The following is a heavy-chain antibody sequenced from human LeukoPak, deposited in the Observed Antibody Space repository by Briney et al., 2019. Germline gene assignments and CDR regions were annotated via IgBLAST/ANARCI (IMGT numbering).Heavy chain of an antibody. Sequence: RASVKLSCRASGYTFTDYYMHWVRQAPGQGLEWMGWINPNSGDTNHAQNFQGRVTLTRDTSISTAYMELSSLRSDDSAVYYCAGEYCSGGSCHQGFDYWGQGTLVTVSS. J-gene: IGHJ4*02. D-gene: IGHD2-15*01. CDR2: INPNSGDT. V-gene: IGHV1-2*02. CDR3: AGEYCSGGSCHQGFDY. CDR1: GYTFTDYY.